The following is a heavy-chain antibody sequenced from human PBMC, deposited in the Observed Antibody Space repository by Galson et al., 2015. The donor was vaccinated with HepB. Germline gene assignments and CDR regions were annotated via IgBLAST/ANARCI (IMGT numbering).Heavy chain of an antibody. Sequence: SLRLSCAASGFTFSSYAMHWVRQAPGKGLEWVAVISYDGPDKYYADSVKGRFTISRDNPKNTLYLQMNSLREDDTAVYYCAKGSVVATAIYYYNYGVDVWGQGTTVTVSS. D-gene: IGHD2-21*02. CDR3: AKGSVVATAIYYYNYGVDV. J-gene: IGHJ6*02. CDR1: GFTFSSYA. CDR2: ISYDGPDK. V-gene: IGHV3-30*18.